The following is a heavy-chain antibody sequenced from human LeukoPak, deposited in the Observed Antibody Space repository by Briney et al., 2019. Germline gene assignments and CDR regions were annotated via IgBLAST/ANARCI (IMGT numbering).Heavy chain of an antibody. CDR3: ASEKAGGGTMVTAFDI. Sequence: GGSLRLSCAASGFTFSIYAMSWVRQAPGKGLEWVSGLSGSGGSTYYAGSVKGRFTISRDNSKNTLYLHMNYLRAEDTAVYYCASEKAGGGTMVTAFDIWGQGTMVTVSP. D-gene: IGHD3-10*01. CDR1: GFTFSIYA. J-gene: IGHJ3*02. CDR2: LSGSGGST. V-gene: IGHV3-23*01.